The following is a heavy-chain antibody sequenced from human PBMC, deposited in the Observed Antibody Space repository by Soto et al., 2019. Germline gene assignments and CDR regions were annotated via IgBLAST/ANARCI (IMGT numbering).Heavy chain of an antibody. V-gene: IGHV3-53*01. Sequence: QSGGSLRLSCASSVFTVSSNYMTWVRQAPGKGLEWVSGIYSAGNTYYADSVKGRFTISRDTSKNTLYLQMNSLRADDTAVYYCAGRATVTDCYFDYRGKGTPVPVSS. CDR3: AGRATVTDCYFDY. J-gene: IGHJ4*02. D-gene: IGHD4-17*01. CDR2: IYSAGNT. CDR1: VFTVSSNY.